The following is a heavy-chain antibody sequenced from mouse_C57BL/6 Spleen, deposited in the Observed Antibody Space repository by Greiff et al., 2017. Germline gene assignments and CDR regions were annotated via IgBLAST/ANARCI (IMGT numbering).Heavy chain of an antibody. D-gene: IGHD1-1*01. CDR3: ARRYYGSSHFDY. V-gene: IGHV1-26*01. J-gene: IGHJ2*01. CDR1: GYTFTDYY. CDR2: INPNNGGT. Sequence: EVQLQQSGPELVKPGASVKISCKASGYTFTDYYMNWVKQSHGKSLEWIGDINPNNGGTSYNQKFKGKATLTVDKSSSTAYMELRSLTSEDSAVYYCARRYYGSSHFDYWGQGTTLTVSS.